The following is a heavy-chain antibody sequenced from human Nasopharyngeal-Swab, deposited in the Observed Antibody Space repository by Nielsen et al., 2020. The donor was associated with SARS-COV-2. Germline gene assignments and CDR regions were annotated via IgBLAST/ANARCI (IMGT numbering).Heavy chain of an antibody. D-gene: IGHD3-22*01. CDR2: INDMGST. Sequence: SDTLSLTCTLSGSSFSGYSWNWIRQSQGKGLEWIGEINDMGSTSYNPSLKSRVSISLDTSTNPFSLQMRSTTASDTAVYYCARGQSKITMIVVVIAFWQYYFDYWGQGALVPVSS. V-gene: IGHV4-34*01. CDR1: GSSFSGYS. CDR3: ARGQSKITMIVVVIAFWQYYFDY. J-gene: IGHJ4*02.